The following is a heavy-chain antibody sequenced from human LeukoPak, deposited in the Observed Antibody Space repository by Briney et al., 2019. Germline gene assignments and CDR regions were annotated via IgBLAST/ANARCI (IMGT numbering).Heavy chain of an antibody. J-gene: IGHJ6*02. Sequence: SETLSLTCTVSGGSISSYYWSWIRQPPGKGLEWIGYIYYSGSTNYNPSLKSRVTISVDTSKNQFPLKLSSVTAADTAVYYCARCRRGLPDVWGQGTTVTVSS. CDR1: GGSISSYY. V-gene: IGHV4-59*01. CDR3: ARCRRGLPDV. CDR2: IYYSGST.